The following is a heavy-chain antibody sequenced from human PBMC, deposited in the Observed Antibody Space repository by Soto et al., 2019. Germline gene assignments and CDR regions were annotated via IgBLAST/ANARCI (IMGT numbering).Heavy chain of an antibody. CDR1: GFTFSTYA. V-gene: IGHV3-23*01. D-gene: IGHD1-1*01. CDR2: ISCSGGSI. Sequence: EVQLLESGGGLVQPGGSLRLSCAASGFTFSTYAMNWVRQAPGNGLEWVSAISCSGGSIHYADSVKGRFTISRDNSKNTLYLQMNSVRGEDTAVYHCVKGYWKGDVWGQGTTVTVSS. CDR3: VKGYWKGDV. J-gene: IGHJ6*02.